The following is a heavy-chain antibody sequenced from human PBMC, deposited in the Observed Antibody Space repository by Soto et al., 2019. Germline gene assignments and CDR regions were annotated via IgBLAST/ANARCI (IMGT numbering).Heavy chain of an antibody. J-gene: IGHJ4*02. V-gene: IGHV4-4*08. D-gene: IGHD1-26*01. CDR2: VYTSGNT. CDR3: SGRVGATLWDY. CDR1: GDSISNYY. Sequence: SETLSLTCTISGDSISNYYWSWIRQPPGKELQWIGYVYTSGNTKHNSSLKSRVTISLDASRNQLALKMSSVTAADTAVYYCSGRVGATLWDYWGQGTLVTVSS.